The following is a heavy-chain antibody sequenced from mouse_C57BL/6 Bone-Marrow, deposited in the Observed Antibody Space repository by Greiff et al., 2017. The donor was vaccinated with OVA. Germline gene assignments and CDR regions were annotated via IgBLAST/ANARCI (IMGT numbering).Heavy chain of an antibody. D-gene: IGHD2-3*01. Sequence: QVQLQQPGAELVKPGASVKLSCKASGYTFTSYWMQWVKQRPGQGLEWIGEIDPSDSYTNYNQKFKGKATLTVDTSSSTAYMQLSSLTSEDSAVYYCARGWLLQAMDYWGQGTSVTGSS. CDR3: ARGWLLQAMDY. V-gene: IGHV1-50*01. CDR1: GYTFTSYW. CDR2: IDPSDSYT. J-gene: IGHJ4*01.